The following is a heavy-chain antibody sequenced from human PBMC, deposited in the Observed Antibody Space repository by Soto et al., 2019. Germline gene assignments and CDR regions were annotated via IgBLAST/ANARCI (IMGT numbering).Heavy chain of an antibody. D-gene: IGHD4-17*01. J-gene: IGHJ4*02. V-gene: IGHV1-2*04. CDR1: GYTFTAYY. Sequence: QMQLVQSGAEVKKPGASVKVSCKASGYTFTAYYMHWVRQAPGQGLEWMGWINPKTGGTKYAQKFQDWVTMTRDTSXNTAYKELSRLRSDDTATYYCARGVYGDPPEAYDKWGQGTLVTVSS. CDR2: INPKTGGT. CDR3: ARGVYGDPPEAYDK.